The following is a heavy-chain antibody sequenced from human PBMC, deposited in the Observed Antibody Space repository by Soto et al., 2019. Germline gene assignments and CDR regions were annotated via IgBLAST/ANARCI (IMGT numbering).Heavy chain of an antibody. V-gene: IGHV3-23*01. J-gene: IGHJ4*02. D-gene: IGHD3-10*01. Sequence: GGSLRLSCAASGFTFSNYAISWVRQTPGKGLEWVSVISGSGDFTYYADSVKGRFTISRDNPKNTIYLQMNSLRAEDTAVYYCAKGFYCSGSYYNERAFDSWGQGTLVTGSS. CDR2: ISGSGDFT. CDR1: GFTFSNYA. CDR3: AKGFYCSGSYYNERAFDS.